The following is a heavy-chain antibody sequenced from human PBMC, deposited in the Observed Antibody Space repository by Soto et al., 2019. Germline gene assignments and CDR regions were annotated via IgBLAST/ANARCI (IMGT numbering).Heavy chain of an antibody. D-gene: IGHD3-22*01. J-gene: IGHJ6*02. Sequence: SETLSLTCAVYGGSFSGYYWSWIRQPPGKGLEWIGEINHSGSTNYNPSLKSRVTISVDTSKNQFSLKLSSVTAADTAVYYCARGRAGYDSSGYYYPDYYYYYGMDVWGQGTTVTV. V-gene: IGHV4-34*01. CDR2: INHSGST. CDR1: GGSFSGYY. CDR3: ARGRAGYDSSGYYYPDYYYYYGMDV.